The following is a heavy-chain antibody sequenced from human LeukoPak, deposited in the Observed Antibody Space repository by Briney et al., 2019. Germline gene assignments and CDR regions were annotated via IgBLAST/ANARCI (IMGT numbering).Heavy chain of an antibody. CDR1: GGPFSGYY. Sequence: SETLSLTCAVYGGPFSGYYWSWIRQPPGKGLEWIGEINHSGSTNYNPSLKSRVTISVDTSKNQFSLKLSSVTAADTAVYYCARGARVRRIMVVTAQYYFDYWGQGTLVTVSS. CDR3: ARGARVRRIMVVTAQYYFDY. CDR2: INHSGST. J-gene: IGHJ4*02. D-gene: IGHD2-21*02. V-gene: IGHV4-34*01.